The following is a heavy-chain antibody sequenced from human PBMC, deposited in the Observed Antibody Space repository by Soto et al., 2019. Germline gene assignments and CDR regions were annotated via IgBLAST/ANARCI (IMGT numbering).Heavy chain of an antibody. Sequence: SETLSLSCTVSGGSISSSSYYWGWIRQPPGKGLEWIGSIYYSGNTYYNPSLKSRVTISVDTSKNQFSLKLSSVTAADTAVYYCARTRIAAAVYVDHYGMAVWGQGTTVTVSS. CDR1: GGSISSSSYY. CDR3: ARTRIAAAVYVDHYGMAV. CDR2: IYYSGNT. V-gene: IGHV4-39*01. J-gene: IGHJ6*02. D-gene: IGHD6-13*01.